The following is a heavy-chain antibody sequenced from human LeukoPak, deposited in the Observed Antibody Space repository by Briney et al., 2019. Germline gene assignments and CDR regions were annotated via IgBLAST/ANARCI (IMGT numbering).Heavy chain of an antibody. D-gene: IGHD3-10*01. Sequence: ASVKVSCKASGYTFTSYDINWVRQATGQGLEWMGWMNPNSGNTGYAQKFQGRVTMTRNTSISTAYMELSSLRSEDTAVYYCARGLIETQGLVIKSVLLWFGELSPWGQGTLVAVSS. CDR3: ARGLIETQGLVIKSVLLWFGELSP. V-gene: IGHV1-8*01. CDR2: MNPNSGNT. CDR1: GYTFTSYD. J-gene: IGHJ5*02.